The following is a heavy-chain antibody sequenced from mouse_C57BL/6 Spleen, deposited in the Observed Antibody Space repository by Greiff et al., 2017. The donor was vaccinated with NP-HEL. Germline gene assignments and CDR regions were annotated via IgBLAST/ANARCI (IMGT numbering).Heavy chain of an antibody. Sequence: EVMLVESEGGLVQPGSSMKLSCTASGFTFSDYYMAWVRQVPEKGLEWVANINYDGSSTYYLDSLKSRFIISRDNAKNILYLQMSSLKSEDTATYYCASDLGAYFDVWGTGTTVTVSS. V-gene: IGHV5-16*01. D-gene: IGHD4-1*01. CDR3: ASDLGAYFDV. CDR2: INYDGSST. CDR1: GFTFSDYY. J-gene: IGHJ1*03.